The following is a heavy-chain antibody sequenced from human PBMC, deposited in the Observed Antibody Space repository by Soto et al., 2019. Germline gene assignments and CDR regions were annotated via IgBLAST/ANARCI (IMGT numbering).Heavy chain of an antibody. J-gene: IGHJ4*02. Sequence: PSETLSLTCTVSGGSISSYYWSWIRQPPGKGLEWIGYIYYSGSTNYNPSLKSRVTISVDTSKNQFSLKLSSVTAADTAVYYCAREISVHYYDSSGYFDYWGQGTLVTVSS. CDR1: GGSISSYY. D-gene: IGHD3-22*01. CDR3: AREISVHYYDSSGYFDY. CDR2: IYYSGST. V-gene: IGHV4-59*01.